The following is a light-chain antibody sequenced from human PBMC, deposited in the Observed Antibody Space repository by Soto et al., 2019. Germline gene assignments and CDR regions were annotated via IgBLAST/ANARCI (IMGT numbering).Light chain of an antibody. CDR3: RSYTSSSTYV. CDR1: SSDVGGYNY. J-gene: IGLJ1*01. CDR2: DVS. V-gene: IGLV2-14*01. Sequence: QSVLTQPASVSGSPGQSITISCTGTSSDVGGYNYVSWYQQHPGKDPKLMIYDVSNRPSGVSNRCSGSKSGITASLTISGLQAEGEADYYCRSYTSSSTYVFGTGTKVTAL.